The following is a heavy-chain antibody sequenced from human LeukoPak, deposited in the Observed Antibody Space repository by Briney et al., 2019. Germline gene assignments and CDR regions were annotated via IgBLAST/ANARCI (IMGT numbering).Heavy chain of an antibody. CDR3: AKGANKYYDILTGYDDY. D-gene: IGHD3-9*01. V-gene: IGHV3-23*01. J-gene: IGHJ4*02. CDR1: GFTFSSYA. CDR2: ISGSGGST. Sequence: PGGSLRLSYAASGFTFSSYAMSWVRQAPGKGLEWVSAISGSGGSTYYADSVKGRFTISRDNSKNTLYLQMNSLRAEDTAVYYCAKGANKYYDILTGYDDYWGQGTLVTVSS.